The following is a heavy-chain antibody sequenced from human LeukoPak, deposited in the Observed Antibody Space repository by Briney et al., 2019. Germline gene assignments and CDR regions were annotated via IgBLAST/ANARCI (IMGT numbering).Heavy chain of an antibody. D-gene: IGHD6-19*01. J-gene: IGHJ4*02. CDR1: GGSIRSYY. CDR2: IYSTGTT. Sequence: SETLSLTCTVSGGSIRSYYCSWIRQPAGQGLEWIGRIYSTGTTNYNPSLKSRVTMSVDTSTKQFSLRLSSVTAADTAVYYCARTYSTGWYDYWGQGTLVTVPS. CDR3: ARTYSTGWYDY. V-gene: IGHV4-4*07.